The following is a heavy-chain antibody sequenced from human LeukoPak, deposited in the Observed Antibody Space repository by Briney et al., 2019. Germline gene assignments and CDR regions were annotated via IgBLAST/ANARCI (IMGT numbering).Heavy chain of an antibody. CDR3: ASGTTYYYDSSGYRGFDY. J-gene: IGHJ4*02. D-gene: IGHD3-22*01. Sequence: PSETLSLTCAVYGGSFSVYYWSWIRQPPGKGLEWIGEINHSGSTNYNPSLKSRVTISVDTSKNQFSLKLSSVTAADTAVYYCASGTTYYYDSSGYRGFDYWGQGTLVTVSS. CDR2: INHSGST. CDR1: GGSFSVYY. V-gene: IGHV4-34*01.